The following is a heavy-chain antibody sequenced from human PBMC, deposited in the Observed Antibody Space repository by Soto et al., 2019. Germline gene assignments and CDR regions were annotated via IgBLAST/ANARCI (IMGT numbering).Heavy chain of an antibody. CDR2: ISGGSVST. Sequence: PGGSLRLSCAASGFTFSSYAMSWVRQAPGKGLEWVSSISGGSVSTYYADSVKGRFTISRDNSRNTLYLQMNSLRAEDTAVYYCAEDMEFYPWGQGTLVTVSS. V-gene: IGHV3-23*01. CDR1: GFTFSSYA. CDR3: AEDMEFYP. J-gene: IGHJ5*02. D-gene: IGHD1-1*01.